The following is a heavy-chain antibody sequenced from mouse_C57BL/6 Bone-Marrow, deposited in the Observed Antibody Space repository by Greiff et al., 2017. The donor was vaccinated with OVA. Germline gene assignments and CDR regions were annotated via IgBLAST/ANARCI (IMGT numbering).Heavy chain of an antibody. J-gene: IGHJ3*01. CDR1: GYAFSSSW. Sequence: VKLQESGPELVKPGASVKISCKASGYAFSSSWMNWVKQRPGKGLEWIGRIYPGDGDTNYNGKFKGKATLTADKSSSTAYMQLSSLTSEDSAVYFCARGDYDVGFAYWGQGTLVTVSA. CDR2: IYPGDGDT. V-gene: IGHV1-82*01. D-gene: IGHD2-4*01. CDR3: ARGDYDVGFAY.